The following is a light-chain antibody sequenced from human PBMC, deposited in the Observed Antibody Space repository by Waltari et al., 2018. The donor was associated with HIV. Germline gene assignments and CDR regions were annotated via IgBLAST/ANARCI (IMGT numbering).Light chain of an antibody. CDR1: ASLLHSDGTTC. V-gene: IGKV2-24*01. Sequence: DIVMAQSPLPAPVTLGQPASLSCRSSASLLHSDGTTCLSGLHQRPGQPPRVLIYKVSRRFSGVPDRFSGSGAGTDFTLKISRVEAEDVGVYYCMQTTEFPYTFGQGTKLEI. CDR2: KVS. CDR3: MQTTEFPYT. J-gene: IGKJ2*01.